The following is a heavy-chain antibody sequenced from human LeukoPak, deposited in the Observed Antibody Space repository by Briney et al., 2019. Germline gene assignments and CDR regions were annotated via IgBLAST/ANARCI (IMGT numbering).Heavy chain of an antibody. J-gene: IGHJ4*02. Sequence: ASVKVSCTASGYTFTSYYMHWVRQAPGQGLEWMGIINPSGGSTSYAQKFQGRVTMTRDTSTSTVYMELSSLRSEDTAVYYCARVRIAVAGTGGFFDYWAREPWSPSPQ. CDR3: ARVRIAVAGTGGFFDY. V-gene: IGHV1-46*01. CDR2: INPSGGST. CDR1: GYTFTSYY. D-gene: IGHD6-19*01.